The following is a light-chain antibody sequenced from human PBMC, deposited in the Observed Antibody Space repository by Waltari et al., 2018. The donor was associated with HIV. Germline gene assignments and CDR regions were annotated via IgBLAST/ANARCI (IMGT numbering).Light chain of an antibody. Sequence: QSALAQPASVSGSPGQSVTISCAGSHSDIGTFDFVSCYQQLPGKAPKLIIYRVTFRPSGVPTRFSASKSANTASLTISDLQTEDEAHYYCSSYTITNTWVFGGGTMLTVL. CDR1: HSDIGTFDF. V-gene: IGLV2-14*01. CDR3: SSYTITNTWV. J-gene: IGLJ3*02. CDR2: RVT.